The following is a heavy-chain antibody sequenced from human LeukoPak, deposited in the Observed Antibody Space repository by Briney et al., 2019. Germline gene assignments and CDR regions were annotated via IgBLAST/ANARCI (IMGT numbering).Heavy chain of an antibody. D-gene: IGHD3-22*01. CDR1: GGPFSGYY. CDR2: INHTGST. Sequence: PSETLSLTCAVYGGPFSGYYWSWIRQPPGKGLEWIGEINHTGSTNYNPSLKSRVTISVDTSKNQFSLKLHSVTAADTAVYYCARASDYYDSTGYYPVDYWGQGTLVTVSS. J-gene: IGHJ4*02. CDR3: ARASDYYDSTGYYPVDY. V-gene: IGHV4-34*01.